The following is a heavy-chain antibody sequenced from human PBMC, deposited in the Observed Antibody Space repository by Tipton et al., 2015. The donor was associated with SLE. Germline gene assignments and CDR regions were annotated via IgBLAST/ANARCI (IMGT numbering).Heavy chain of an antibody. V-gene: IGHV4-59*08. Sequence: TLSLTCTVSGGSIGTYYWNWIRQAPGKGLEWIGYIYYSGSSKSNPSLKSRVTMSVDTSKNQVSLKLRSVTAADTAVYYCVRHPYDFWSGYYDYWGQGTLVTVSS. CDR1: GGSIGTYY. CDR3: VRHPYDFWSGYYDY. J-gene: IGHJ4*02. CDR2: IYYSGSS. D-gene: IGHD3-3*01.